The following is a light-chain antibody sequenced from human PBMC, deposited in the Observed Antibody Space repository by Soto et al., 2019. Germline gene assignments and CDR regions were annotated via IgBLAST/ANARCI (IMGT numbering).Light chain of an antibody. CDR2: EVT. CDR3: NSYTNSSAVV. Sequence: QSVLTQPGSVSGSPGQSITISCAGTRDDIGAYDYVSWYQQHPGNAPKLLVYEVTNRPSGVSDRFSGSKSGNTASLTISGLQAEDEADYYCNSYTNSSAVVFGGGTKLTVL. V-gene: IGLV2-14*01. CDR1: RDDIGAYDY. J-gene: IGLJ2*01.